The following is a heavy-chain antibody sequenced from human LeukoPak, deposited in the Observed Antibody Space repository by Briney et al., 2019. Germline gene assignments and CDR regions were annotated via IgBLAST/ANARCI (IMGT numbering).Heavy chain of an antibody. CDR1: GYTFTSYG. D-gene: IGHD6-13*01. Sequence: ASVKVSCKASGYTFTSYGISWVRQAPGQGLEWMGWISAYNSNTNYAQKLQGRVTMTTDTSTSTAYMELRSLRSDDTAVYYCARDSPGYSSSWYEYWGQGTLVTVSS. CDR2: ISAYNSNT. J-gene: IGHJ4*02. V-gene: IGHV1-18*01. CDR3: ARDSPGYSSSWYEY.